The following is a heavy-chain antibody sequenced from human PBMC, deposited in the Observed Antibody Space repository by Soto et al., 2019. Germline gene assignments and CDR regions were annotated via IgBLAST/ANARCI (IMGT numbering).Heavy chain of an antibody. D-gene: IGHD2-2*01. CDR2: VYYTGTT. CDR1: NFSVLTSIYY. CDR3: ARNWNLALVPAAYFDS. Sequence: SETLSLTCTVSNFSVLTSIYYWAWIRQPPGKGLEWVGTVYYTGTTYYNPSLQSRVTISTDTSKNQFSLNLNSVTAADTAVYYCARNWNLALVPAAYFDSWGQGTLVTVSS. V-gene: IGHV4-39*01. J-gene: IGHJ4*02.